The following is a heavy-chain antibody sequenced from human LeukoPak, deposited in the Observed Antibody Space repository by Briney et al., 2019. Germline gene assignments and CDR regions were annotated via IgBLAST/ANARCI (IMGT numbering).Heavy chain of an antibody. D-gene: IGHD1-26*01. CDR3: ARLGGALSYYYSYMDV. J-gene: IGHJ6*03. CDR2: IMDSASTR. Sequence: GGSLRLSCAASGFTFSSYEMNWVRQAPGKGLEWVSYIMDSASTRYYADSVKGRFTISRDNAKNSLYLQMNSLRAEDTAVYYCARLGGALSYYYSYMDVWGKGTTVTISS. CDR1: GFTFSSYE. V-gene: IGHV3-48*03.